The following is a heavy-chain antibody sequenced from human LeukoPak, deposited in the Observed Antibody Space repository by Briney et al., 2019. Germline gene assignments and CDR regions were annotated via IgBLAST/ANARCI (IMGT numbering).Heavy chain of an antibody. Sequence: GASVKVSCKASGYTFTSYAMNWVRQAPGQGLEWMGWISPKNGATKYAQSFQGRVTMTRDTSKNTVYMELRSLRSDDTAVYYCTRDEAVYNSGWKQTNWFDPWGQGTLVTVSS. CDR2: ISPKNGAT. J-gene: IGHJ5*02. CDR3: TRDEAVYNSGWKQTNWFDP. D-gene: IGHD6-19*01. CDR1: GYTFTSYA. V-gene: IGHV1-2*02.